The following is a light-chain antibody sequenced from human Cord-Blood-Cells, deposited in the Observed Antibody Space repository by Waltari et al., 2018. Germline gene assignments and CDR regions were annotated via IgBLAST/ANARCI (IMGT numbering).Light chain of an antibody. CDR1: QSVLYSSNNKNY. Sequence: DIVMTQSPASLAVSVGERATITCRSSQSVLYSSNNKNYLAWYQQKPGQPPKLLIYWASTRESGVPDRFSGSASGTDFTLTISSLQAEDVAVYYCQQYYSLLTFGPGTKVDIK. J-gene: IGKJ3*01. V-gene: IGKV4-1*01. CDR2: WAS. CDR3: QQYYSLLT.